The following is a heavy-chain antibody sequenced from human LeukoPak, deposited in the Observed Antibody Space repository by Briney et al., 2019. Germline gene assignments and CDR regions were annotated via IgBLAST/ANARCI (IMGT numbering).Heavy chain of an antibody. V-gene: IGHV1-8*01. CDR1: GYTFTSYD. CDR2: MNPNSGNT. J-gene: IGHJ4*02. CDR3: ARGTRMTTVTPGY. D-gene: IGHD4-17*01. Sequence: ASVKVSCKASGYTFTSYDINWVRQATGQGLEWMGWMNPNSGNTGYARKFQGRVTMTRNTSISTAYMELSSPRSEDTAVYYCARGTRMTTVTPGYWGQGTLVTVSS.